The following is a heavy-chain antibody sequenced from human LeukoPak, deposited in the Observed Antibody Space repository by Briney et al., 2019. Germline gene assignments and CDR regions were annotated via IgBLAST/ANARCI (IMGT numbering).Heavy chain of an antibody. CDR1: GYTFTSYG. Sequence: GASVKVSCKASGYTFTSYGISWVRQAPGQRLEWMGWISAYNGNTNYAQKLQGRVTMTTDTSTSTAYMELRSLRSDDTAVYYCARDRGIVGATTNYYYYMDVWGKGTTVTVSS. D-gene: IGHD1-26*01. V-gene: IGHV1-18*01. CDR3: ARDRGIVGATTNYYYYMDV. CDR2: ISAYNGNT. J-gene: IGHJ6*03.